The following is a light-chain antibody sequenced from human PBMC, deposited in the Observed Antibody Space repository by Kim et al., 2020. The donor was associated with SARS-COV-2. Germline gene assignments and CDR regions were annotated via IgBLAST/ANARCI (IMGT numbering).Light chain of an antibody. J-gene: IGLJ2*01. V-gene: IGLV2-14*03. CDR2: DVN. CDR3: SSYTTRSPYVI. CDR1: Y. Sequence: YVSWYQQHPGKAPKLMIYDVNKRPSGVSSRFSGSKSDNSASLTISGLQADDEAHYYCSSYTTRSPYVIFGGGTKVTVL.